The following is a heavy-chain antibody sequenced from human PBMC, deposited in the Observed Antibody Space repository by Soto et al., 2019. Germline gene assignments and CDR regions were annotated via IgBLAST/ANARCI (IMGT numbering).Heavy chain of an antibody. CDR3: ARRGSGSYYDY. J-gene: IGHJ4*02. Sequence: EVQLLESGGGLVQPGGSLRLSCAASGFTFSSYVMRWVRQAPVKGLEWVSAISGSGGSTNYADSVKGRFTISRDNSKNTLYLQMNSLRAADTAVYYCARRGSGSYYDYWGQGTLVTVSS. CDR2: ISGSGGST. D-gene: IGHD1-26*01. V-gene: IGHV3-23*01. CDR1: GFTFSSYV.